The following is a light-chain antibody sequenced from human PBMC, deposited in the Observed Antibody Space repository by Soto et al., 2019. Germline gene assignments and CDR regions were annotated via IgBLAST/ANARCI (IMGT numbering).Light chain of an antibody. V-gene: IGLV2-23*01. Sequence: QSVLTQPPSVSGSPGQSITISCIGTSSNVGAYYLVSWYQQHPGTAPRLIIYENIRRPSTIASRFSGSKSGNTASLTISGLRDEDDANYHCCSYAGNRSFIFGGGTKLTVL. CDR3: CSYAGNRSFI. CDR2: ENI. CDR1: SSNVGAYYL. J-gene: IGLJ2*01.